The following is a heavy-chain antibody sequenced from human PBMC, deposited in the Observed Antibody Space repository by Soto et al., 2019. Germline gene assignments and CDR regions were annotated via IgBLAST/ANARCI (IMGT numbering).Heavy chain of an antibody. Sequence: ASVKVSCKASGYTFTSYAMHWVRQAPGQRLEWMGWIDAGTGNTKYSQKFQGRVTITRDTSASTAYIELSSLRSEDTAVYYCARDISGYYYYGMDVWGQGTTVTVSS. CDR1: GYTFTSYA. CDR3: ARDISGYYYYGMDV. D-gene: IGHD3-9*01. V-gene: IGHV1-3*01. J-gene: IGHJ6*02. CDR2: IDAGTGNT.